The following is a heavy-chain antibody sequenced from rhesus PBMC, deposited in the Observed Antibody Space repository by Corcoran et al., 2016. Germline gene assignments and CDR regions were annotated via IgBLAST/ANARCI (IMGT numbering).Heavy chain of an antibody. J-gene: IGHJ5-2*02. CDR3: ATLVGVPGSLDV. V-gene: IGHV4-173*01. D-gene: IGHD2-39*01. Sequence: QVQLQESGPGLVKPSETLSLTCAVSGGSVSSNYWSWIRQSPGKGLEWIGRISGSGGRADYHPTLKSRVTLSTETSKNQFSLRLTSVTAADTALYFCATLVGVPGSLDVWGRGVLVTVSS. CDR2: ISGSGGRA. CDR1: GGSVSSNY.